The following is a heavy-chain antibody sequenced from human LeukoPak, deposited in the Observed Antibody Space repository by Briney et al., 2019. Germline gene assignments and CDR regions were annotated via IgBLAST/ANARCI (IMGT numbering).Heavy chain of an antibody. V-gene: IGHV1-18*01. J-gene: IGHJ4*02. Sequence: ASVKVSCKTSGYTFTAYGISWVRQAPGQGLEWMGWISTYSGNTNYAQKLQGRVTMTTDASTSTAYMELRSLRSDDTAVYYCAMIPYCTTATCYYFDYWGQGTLVTVSS. CDR1: GYTFTAYG. CDR3: AMIPYCTTATCYYFDY. D-gene: IGHD2-2*01. CDR2: ISTYSGNT.